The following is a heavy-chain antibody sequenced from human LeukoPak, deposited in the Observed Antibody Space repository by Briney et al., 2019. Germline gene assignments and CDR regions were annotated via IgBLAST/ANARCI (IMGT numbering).Heavy chain of an antibody. CDR3: AIKYYYDSSGWLYYFDY. CDR2: INPSGGST. J-gene: IGHJ4*02. D-gene: IGHD3-22*01. V-gene: IGHV1-46*01. CDR1: GYTFTSYY. Sequence: ASVKVSCKASGYTFTSYYMHWVRQAPGQGLEWMGIINPSGGSTSYAQKFQGRVTMTRDTSTSTVYMELSSLRSEDTAVYYCAIKYYYDSSGWLYYFDYWGQGTLVTVSS.